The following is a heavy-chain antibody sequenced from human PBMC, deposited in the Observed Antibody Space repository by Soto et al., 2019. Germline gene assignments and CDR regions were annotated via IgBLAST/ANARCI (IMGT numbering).Heavy chain of an antibody. CDR3: ARAGYSYEGPYYYGMDV. Sequence: EVQLVESGGGLVQPGGSLRLSCAASGFTFSSYSMNWVRQAPGKGLEWVSYISSSSSTIYYADSVKGRFTISRDNAKNSLYLQMNSLRDEDTAVYYCARAGYSYEGPYYYGMDVWGQGTTVTVSS. D-gene: IGHD5-18*01. CDR1: GFTFSSYS. J-gene: IGHJ6*02. CDR2: ISSSSSTI. V-gene: IGHV3-48*02.